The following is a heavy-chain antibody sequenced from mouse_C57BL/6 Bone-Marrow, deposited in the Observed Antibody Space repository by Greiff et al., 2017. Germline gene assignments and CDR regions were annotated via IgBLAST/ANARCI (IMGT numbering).Heavy chain of an antibody. Sequence: QVQLQQSGAELVRPGASVKLSCKASGYTFTDYYINWVKQRPGQGLEWIARIYPGSGNTYYNEKFKGKATLTAEKSSSTAYMQLSSLTSEDSAVYFCARYGDYDPAWFAYWGQGTLVTVSA. CDR2: IYPGSGNT. CDR3: ARYGDYDPAWFAY. V-gene: IGHV1-76*01. CDR1: GYTFTDYY. J-gene: IGHJ3*01. D-gene: IGHD2-4*01.